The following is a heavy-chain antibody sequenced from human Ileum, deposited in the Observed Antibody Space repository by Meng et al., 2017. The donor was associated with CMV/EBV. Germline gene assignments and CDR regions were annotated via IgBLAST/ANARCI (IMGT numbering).Heavy chain of an antibody. CDR1: GFTFSSYG. D-gene: IGHD3-22*01. CDR3: ARGGGYYPIDY. Sequence: GGSLRLSCAASGFTFSSYGMTWVRQAPGKGLEWVSGMSGSGGSTYYADSVRGRFTISRDNSKNTLYLQMNSLRAGDTALYYCARGGGYYPIDYWGQGTLVNVSS. CDR2: MSGSGGST. V-gene: IGHV3-23*01. J-gene: IGHJ4*02.